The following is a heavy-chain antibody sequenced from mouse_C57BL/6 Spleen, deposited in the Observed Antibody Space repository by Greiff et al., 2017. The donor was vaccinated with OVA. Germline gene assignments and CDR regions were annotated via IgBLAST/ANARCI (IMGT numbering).Heavy chain of an antibody. CDR3: ARHEEDGVYGNYFDY. CDR1: GYTFTEYT. CDR2: FYPGSGSI. V-gene: IGHV1-62-2*01. Sequence: QVQLKESGAELVKPGASVKLSCKASGYTFTEYTIHWVKQRSGQGLEWIGWFYPGSGSIKYNEKFKDKATLTADKSSSTVYMELSRWTSEDSAVYFCARHEEDGVYGNYFDYWGQGTTLTVSS. J-gene: IGHJ2*01. D-gene: IGHD2-1*01.